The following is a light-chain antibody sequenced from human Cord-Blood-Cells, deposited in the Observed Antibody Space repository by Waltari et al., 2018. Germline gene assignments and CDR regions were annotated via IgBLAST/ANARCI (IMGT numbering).Light chain of an antibody. V-gene: IGLV1-47*01. Sequence: QSVLTQPPSASGTPGQRVTISCSGSSSNIGSNYVYWYQQLPRTAPKRLSCRNDQRPSGFPDRFSGSKSGTSASLAISGLRSEDEADYYCAAWDDSLSGPVFGGGTKLTVL. CDR3: AAWDDSLSGPV. J-gene: IGLJ3*02. CDR2: RND. CDR1: SSNIGSNY.